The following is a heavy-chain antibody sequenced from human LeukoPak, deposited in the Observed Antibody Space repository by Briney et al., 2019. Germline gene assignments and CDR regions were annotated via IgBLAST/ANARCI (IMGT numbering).Heavy chain of an antibody. V-gene: IGHV1-46*01. D-gene: IGHD3-10*01. Sequence: WASVKVSCKASGYAITSCYMHWVRQAPGQGLEWMGTIHPNDYTTTYAQRFQGRVTMTRDASTSTVYMDLSSLRSEDTAVYYCAREAFAAGKNFDYWGQGTQVTVSS. CDR2: IHPNDYTT. J-gene: IGHJ4*02. CDR1: GYAITSCY. CDR3: AREAFAAGKNFDY.